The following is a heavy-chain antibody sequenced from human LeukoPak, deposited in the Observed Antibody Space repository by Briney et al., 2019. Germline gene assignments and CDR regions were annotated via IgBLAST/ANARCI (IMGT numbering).Heavy chain of an antibody. J-gene: IGHJ4*02. CDR1: GFTFSSYA. Sequence: GGSLRLSCAASGFTFSSYAMHWVRQAPGKGLEWVAVISYDGSNKYYADSVKGRFTISRDNPKNTLYLQMNSLRAEDTAVYYCARDNRGSIAVAGTFDYWGQGTLVTVSS. CDR3: ARDNRGSIAVAGTFDY. D-gene: IGHD6-19*01. CDR2: ISYDGSNK. V-gene: IGHV3-30-3*01.